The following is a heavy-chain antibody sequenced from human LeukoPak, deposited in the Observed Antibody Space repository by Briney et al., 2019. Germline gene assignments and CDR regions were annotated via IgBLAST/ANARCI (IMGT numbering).Heavy chain of an antibody. CDR2: IYYSGST. CDR1: GGSISSGDYY. D-gene: IGHD3-10*01. Sequence: SETLSLTCTVSGGSISSGDYYWSWIRQPPGKGLEWIGYIYYSGSTYYNPSLKSRVTISVDTSKNQFSLKLSSVTAADTAVYYCARKGVGDWFDPWGQGTLVTVSS. V-gene: IGHV4-30-4*01. J-gene: IGHJ5*02. CDR3: ARKGVGDWFDP.